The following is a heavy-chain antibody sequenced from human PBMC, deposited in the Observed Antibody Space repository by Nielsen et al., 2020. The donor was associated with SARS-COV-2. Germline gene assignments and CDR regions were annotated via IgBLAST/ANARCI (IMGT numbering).Heavy chain of an antibody. J-gene: IGHJ6*02. CDR3: AIRRVYCSSTSCSHYYGMDV. CDR2: IYYSGST. Sequence: TLSLTCTVSGGSISSGGYYWSWIRQHPGKGLEWIGYIYYSGSTYYNPSLKSRVTISVDTSKNQFSLKLSSVTAADTAVYYCAIRRVYCSSTSCSHYYGMDVWGQGTTVTVSS. D-gene: IGHD2-2*01. CDR1: GGSISSGGYY. V-gene: IGHV4-31*03.